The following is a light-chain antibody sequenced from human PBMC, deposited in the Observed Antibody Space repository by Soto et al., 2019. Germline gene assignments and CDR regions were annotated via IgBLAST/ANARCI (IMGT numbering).Light chain of an antibody. V-gene: IGKV2-30*01. Sequence: DVVLTQSPVSLPVTLGQPASISCRSSQSLLYSDGKTHLNWFHQRPGQSPRRLIYQVSIRDSGVPVRFSGSGSGTDFTLHISRVEAEDMGVYYCMQPIHWPFTFGPGTKVDI. J-gene: IGKJ3*01. CDR3: MQPIHWPFT. CDR2: QVS. CDR1: QSLLYSDGKTH.